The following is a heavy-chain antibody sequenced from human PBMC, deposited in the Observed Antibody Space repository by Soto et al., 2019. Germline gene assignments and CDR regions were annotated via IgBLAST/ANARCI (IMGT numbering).Heavy chain of an antibody. CDR1: GYTVSGYC. V-gene: IGHV1-18*04. CDR2: ISGFNGNT. J-gene: IGHJ6*02. CDR3: PRVSPDGGGWLLYYYYGMDV. Sequence: ASVKVCCRAAGYTVSGYCTSWVRQPPGQGLGQWGLISGFNGNTNYAQNPQSRVTMTPDTSTSTAYMELRSLRSDDTAVYYCPRVSPDGGGWLLYYYYGMDVWGQGTTVTVSS. D-gene: IGHD3-22*01.